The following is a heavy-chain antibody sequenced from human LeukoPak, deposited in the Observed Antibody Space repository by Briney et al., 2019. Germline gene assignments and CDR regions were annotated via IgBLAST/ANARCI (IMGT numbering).Heavy chain of an antibody. V-gene: IGHV5-10-1*01. D-gene: IGHD2-2*01. CDR2: IDPSDSYT. CDR1: GYSFTSYW. Sequence: GESLKISCKGSGYSFTSYWISWVRQMPGKGLEWMGRIDPSDSYTNYSPSFQGHVTISADKSISTAYLQWSSLKASDTAMCCCARQDCSSTSCYYYFDYWGQGTLVTVSS. CDR3: ARQDCSSTSCYYYFDY. J-gene: IGHJ4*02.